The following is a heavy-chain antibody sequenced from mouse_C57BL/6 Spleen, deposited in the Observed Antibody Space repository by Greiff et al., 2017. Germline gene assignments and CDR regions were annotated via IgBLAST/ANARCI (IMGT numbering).Heavy chain of an antibody. CDR1: GYTFTSYW. Sequence: QVQLKQSGAELAKPGASVKLSCKASGYTFTSYWMHWVKQRPGQGLEWIGYINPSSGYTKYNQKFKDKATLTADKSSSTAYMQLSSLTYEDSAVYYYARSRAAQATTTLYALDYWGQGTSVTVSS. D-gene: IGHD3-2*02. CDR3: ARSRAAQATTTLYALDY. J-gene: IGHJ4*01. CDR2: INPSSGYT. V-gene: IGHV1-7*01.